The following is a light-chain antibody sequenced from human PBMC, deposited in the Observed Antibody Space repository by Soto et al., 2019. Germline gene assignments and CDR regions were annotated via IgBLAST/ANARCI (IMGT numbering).Light chain of an antibody. J-gene: IGKJ5*01. Sequence: DIQMTQSPSSLSTSVGDRVTITCRASQGIRSDLGWYQQKPGKAPKLLIYAASTLQSGVPSRFSGSGSGTDFTLTISSLEPEDFAIYYCQQRQYWPPITFGQGTRLEIK. CDR2: AAS. V-gene: IGKV1-17*01. CDR3: QQRQYWPPIT. CDR1: QGIRSD.